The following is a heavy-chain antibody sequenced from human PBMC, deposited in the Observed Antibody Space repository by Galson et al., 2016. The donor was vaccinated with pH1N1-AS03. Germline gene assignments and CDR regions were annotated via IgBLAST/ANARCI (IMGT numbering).Heavy chain of an antibody. D-gene: IGHD3-22*01. CDR1: GFTFSSYS. V-gene: IGHV3-21*01. CDR2: ISSSGNYK. J-gene: IGHJ3*02. CDR3: SRSRSPDYYDSSTYRPDAFEN. Sequence: SLRLSCAASGFTFSSYSMNWVRQAPGKGLEWVSSISSSGNYKYYADSVKGRFTVSRDNAMNSLYLQMNSLRAEDTALYYWSRSRSPDYYDSSTYRPDAFENWGQGTMVTFSS.